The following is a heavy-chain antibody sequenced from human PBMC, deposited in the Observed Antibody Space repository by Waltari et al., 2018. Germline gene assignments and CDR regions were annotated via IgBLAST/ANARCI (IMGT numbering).Heavy chain of an antibody. D-gene: IGHD3-10*01. Sequence: QVQLQESGPGLVKPSETLSLTCTVSGGSISSYYWSWIRQPAGKGLEWIGRIYTSGSTNDNPSLKSGVTMSVDTSRNQFALKLSSVTAADTAVYYCARVVGGRRHYGMDVWGQGTTVTVSS. V-gene: IGHV4-4*07. J-gene: IGHJ6*02. CDR1: GGSISSYY. CDR3: ARVVGGRRHYGMDV. CDR2: IYTSGST.